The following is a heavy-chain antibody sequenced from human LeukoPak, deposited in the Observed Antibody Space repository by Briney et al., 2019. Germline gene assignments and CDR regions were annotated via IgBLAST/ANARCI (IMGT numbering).Heavy chain of an antibody. CDR3: AKDYSSSSDY. Sequence: GGSLRLSCAASGFTFSNYAMNWVRQAPEKGLEWVAFIRHDADKENYADSVKGRFTISRDNSKNTLFLHMHSLRVEDTSVYYCAKDYSSSSDYWGQGTLVTVSS. J-gene: IGHJ4*02. D-gene: IGHD6-6*01. CDR1: GFTFSNYA. V-gene: IGHV3-30*02. CDR2: IRHDADKE.